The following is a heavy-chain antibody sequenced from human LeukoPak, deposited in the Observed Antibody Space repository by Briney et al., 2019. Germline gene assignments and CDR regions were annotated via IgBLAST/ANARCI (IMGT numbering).Heavy chain of an antibody. CDR1: GFSLTTYA. CDR2: ISDRGDGT. J-gene: IGHJ6*03. V-gene: IGHV3-23*01. D-gene: IGHD6-13*01. Sequence: GGSLRLSCVASGFSLTTYAMGWVRQAPGKGLEWVSVISDRGDGTYYGDSVKGRFTISRDNAKNSLYLQMNSLRAEDTAVYYCASRAAAGTSYYYYYYMDVWGKGTTVTVSS. CDR3: ASRAAAGTSYYYYYYMDV.